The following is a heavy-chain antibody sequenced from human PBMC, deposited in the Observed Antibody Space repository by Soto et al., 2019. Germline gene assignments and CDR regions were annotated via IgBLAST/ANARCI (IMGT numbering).Heavy chain of an antibody. Sequence: PSETLSLTWTVSGGSISNHYWSWIRQPPGKGLEWIGYIYYSGSTNYNPSLKSRVTISVDRSKNQFSLRLSSVTAADTAVYYCARVPSPWGQGTLVTVS. CDR2: IYYSGST. V-gene: IGHV4-59*11. J-gene: IGHJ5*02. CDR3: ARVPSP. CDR1: GGSISNHY.